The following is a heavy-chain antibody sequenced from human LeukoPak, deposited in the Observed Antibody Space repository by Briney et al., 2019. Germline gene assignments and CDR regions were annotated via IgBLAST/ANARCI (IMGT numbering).Heavy chain of an antibody. Sequence: SETLSLTCAVYGGSFSGYYWSWIRQPPGKGLEWIGEINHSGSTSYNPSLKSRVTISVDTSKNQFSLKLSSVTAADTAVYYWARGESRIEPPSYWGQGTLVTVSS. CDR2: INHSGST. CDR1: GGSFSGYY. V-gene: IGHV4-34*01. D-gene: IGHD3-16*02. CDR3: ARGESRIEPPSY. J-gene: IGHJ4*02.